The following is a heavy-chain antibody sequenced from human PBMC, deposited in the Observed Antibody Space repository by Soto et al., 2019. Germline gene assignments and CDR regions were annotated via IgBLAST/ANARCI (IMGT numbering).Heavy chain of an antibody. CDR1: GFTFSSYA. Sequence: GGFLRLSCAASGFTFSSYAMHWVRQAPGKGLEWVAVISYDGSNKYYADTVKGRFTISRDNSKNTLYLQMNSLRAEDTAVFYCARDQRGIMTTVTTGAFDIWGQGTMVTVSS. CDR3: ARDQRGIMTTVTTGAFDI. CDR2: ISYDGSNK. D-gene: IGHD4-4*01. J-gene: IGHJ3*02. V-gene: IGHV3-30-3*01.